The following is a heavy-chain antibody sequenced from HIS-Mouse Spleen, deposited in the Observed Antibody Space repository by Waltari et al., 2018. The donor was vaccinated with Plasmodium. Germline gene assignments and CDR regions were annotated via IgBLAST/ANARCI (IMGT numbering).Heavy chain of an antibody. Sequence: EVQLVESGGGLVQPGGSLRLSCAAPGSIFRGYWMSWVRPAPGKGLEWVANIKQDGSEKYYVDAVKGRFTISRDNAKNSLYLQMNSLRAEDTAVYYCASSWYWYFDLWGRGTLVTVSS. J-gene: IGHJ2*01. CDR1: GSIFRGYW. CDR3: ASSWYWYFDL. V-gene: IGHV3-7*01. CDR2: IKQDGSEK. D-gene: IGHD6-13*01.